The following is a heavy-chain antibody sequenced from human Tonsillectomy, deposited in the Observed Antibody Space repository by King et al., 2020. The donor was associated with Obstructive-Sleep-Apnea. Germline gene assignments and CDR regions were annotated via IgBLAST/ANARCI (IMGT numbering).Heavy chain of an antibody. CDR1: GFTFRSYG. J-gene: IGHJ6*02. D-gene: IGHD2-15*01. CDR2: IWDDGGYK. V-gene: IGHV3-33*01. Sequence: VQLVESGGGVVQPGRSLRLSCEVSGFTFRSYGMHWVGQAPGKGREWVGFIWDDGGYKYYADSVKGRLTISTDNSKNRLYLEMRSLRVEDTAVYYCARDYIEVVVAGSQVGMDVWGQGTSVTVSS. CDR3: ARDYIEVVVAGSQVGMDV.